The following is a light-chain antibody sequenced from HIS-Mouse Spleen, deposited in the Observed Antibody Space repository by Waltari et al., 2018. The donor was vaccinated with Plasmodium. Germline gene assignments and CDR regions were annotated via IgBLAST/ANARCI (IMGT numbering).Light chain of an antibody. CDR2: QDS. CDR3: QAWDSSTVV. CDR1: KLGYKY. J-gene: IGLJ2*01. Sequence: SYELTQPPSVSVSPGQTASITCSGDKLGYKYACWYQQKPGKSPVLVIYQDSKRPSGIPGRFSGSNSGNTATLTISGTQAMDEADYYCQAWDSSTVVFGGGTKLTVL. V-gene: IGLV3-1*01.